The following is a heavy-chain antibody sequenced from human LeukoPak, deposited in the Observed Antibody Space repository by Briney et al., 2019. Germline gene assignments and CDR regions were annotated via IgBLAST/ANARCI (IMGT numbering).Heavy chain of an antibody. V-gene: IGHV4-30-4*08. D-gene: IGHD1-7*01. CDR3: ARDRGELELHWFDP. CDR2: IYYSGST. CDR1: GGSISSGGSY. Sequence: SETLSLTCTVSGGSISSGGSYWSWIRQPPGKGLEWIGYIYYSGSTYYNPSLKSRVTISVDTSKNQFSLKLSSVTAADTAVYYCARDRGELELHWFDPWGQGTLVTVSS. J-gene: IGHJ5*02.